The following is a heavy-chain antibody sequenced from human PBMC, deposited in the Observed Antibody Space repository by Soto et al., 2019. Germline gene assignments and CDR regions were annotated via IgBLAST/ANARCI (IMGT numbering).Heavy chain of an antibody. CDR3: ARLPAPSFVRGVIIANYFDY. CDR1: GGSISGFY. Sequence: SETLSLTCTVSGGSISGFYWNWIRQSPGKGLEWIGYIYYSGSTNYNPSLKSRVTISLDTSKNHFSLKLSSVTAADTAVYYCARLPAPSFVRGVIIANYFDYWGQGALVTVSS. J-gene: IGHJ4*02. V-gene: IGHV4-59*08. D-gene: IGHD3-10*02. CDR2: IYYSGST.